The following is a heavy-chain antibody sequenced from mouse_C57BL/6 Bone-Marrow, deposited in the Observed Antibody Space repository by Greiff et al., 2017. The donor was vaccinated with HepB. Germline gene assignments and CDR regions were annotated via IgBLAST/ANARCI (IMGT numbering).Heavy chain of an antibody. CDR3: AGSRGFAY. CDR1: GYTFTSYD. J-gene: IGHJ3*01. Sequence: VQLQQSGPELVKPGASVKLSCKASGYTFTSYDINWVKQRPGQGPEWIGWIYPRDGSSKYNEKFKGKATLTVATSSSTAYIELHSLASEDSAVYFCAGSRGFAYWGQGTLVTVSA. CDR2: IYPRDGSS. V-gene: IGHV1-85*01.